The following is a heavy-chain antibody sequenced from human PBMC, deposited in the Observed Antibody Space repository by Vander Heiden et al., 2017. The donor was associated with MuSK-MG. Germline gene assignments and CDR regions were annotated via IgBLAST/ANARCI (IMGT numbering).Heavy chain of an antibody. Sequence: QVQLQESGPGLVKPSQTLSLTCTVSGASINTGSYYWSWIRQAAGQGLEWIGRIYTTGTTNYNPSRKSRVTMSLDTSKSQLTLRLTSVTAADTAVYYCARADGAYIDYHYYMELWCDGTTVAVSS. CDR3: ARADGAYIDYHYYMEL. CDR2: IYTTGTT. J-gene: IGHJ6*03. V-gene: IGHV4-61*02. CDR1: GASINTGSYY. D-gene: IGHD3-16*01.